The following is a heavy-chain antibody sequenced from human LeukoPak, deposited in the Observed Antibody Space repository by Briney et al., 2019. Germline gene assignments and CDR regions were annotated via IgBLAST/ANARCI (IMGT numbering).Heavy chain of an antibody. CDR1: GGSISSYY. CDR3: ARAAYSGYDYPFYYYMDV. CDR2: IYTSGST. D-gene: IGHD5-12*01. J-gene: IGHJ6*03. V-gene: IGHV4-4*07. Sequence: SETLSLTCIVSGGSISSYYWIWITQPAGKGLEWIGRIYTSGSTNYNPSLKSRVTMSVDPSKDQFYLILSSVTAADTAVYYCARAAYSGYDYPFYYYMDVWAKGTTVTVSS.